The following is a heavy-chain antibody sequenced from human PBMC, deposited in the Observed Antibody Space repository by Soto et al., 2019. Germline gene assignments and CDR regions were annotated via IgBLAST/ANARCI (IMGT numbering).Heavy chain of an antibody. CDR2: INPSGGST. CDR3: ARDRDGYNGAFDY. J-gene: IGHJ4*02. D-gene: IGHD5-12*01. Sequence: AASVKLSCKASGDTFTSYAMHWVRQAPGQGLEWMGIINPSGGSTSYGQKFQGRVTMTRDTSTSTVYMELSTLRSEDTAVYYCARDRDGYNGAFDYWGQGTLVTVSS. V-gene: IGHV1-46*03. CDR1: GDTFTSYA.